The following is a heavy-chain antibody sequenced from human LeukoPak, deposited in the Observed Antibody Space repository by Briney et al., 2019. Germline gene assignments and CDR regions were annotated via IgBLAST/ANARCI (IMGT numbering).Heavy chain of an antibody. Sequence: GASVKVSCKASGYTFTSYAMNWVRQAPGQGLEWMGWINTNTGNPTYAQGFTGRFVFSLDTSVSTAYLQISSLKAEDTAVYYCARDTQQQLAPHYYGMDVWGQGTTVTVSS. CDR3: ARDTQQQLAPHYYGMDV. J-gene: IGHJ6*02. CDR2: INTNTGNP. CDR1: GYTFTSYA. D-gene: IGHD6-13*01. V-gene: IGHV7-4-1*02.